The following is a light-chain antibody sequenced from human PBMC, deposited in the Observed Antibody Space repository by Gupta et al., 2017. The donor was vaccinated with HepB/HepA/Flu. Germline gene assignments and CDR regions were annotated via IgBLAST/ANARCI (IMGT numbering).Light chain of an antibody. CDR3: HQYNSSSVT. CDR1: HSISDW. Sequence: DIQMTQSPSTLSASGGDRVTITCRASHSISDWLAWYQQKPGKAPKLLIYKTSTWERGGTSRCSGSGSGSGTEFTLTISSLQPDDFANYYCHQYNSSSVTFGGGTKVEI. J-gene: IGKJ4*01. CDR2: KTS. V-gene: IGKV1-5*03.